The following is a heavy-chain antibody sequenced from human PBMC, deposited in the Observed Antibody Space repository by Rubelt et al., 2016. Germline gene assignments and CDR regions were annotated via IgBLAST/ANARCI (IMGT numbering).Heavy chain of an antibody. Sequence: AQKLQGRVTMTTDTSTSTAYMELRSLRSDDTAVYYCARDEGLNYYDSSGYQYYFDYWGQGTLVTVSS. D-gene: IGHD3-22*01. CDR3: ARDEGLNYYDSSGYQYYFDY. J-gene: IGHJ4*02. V-gene: IGHV1-18*01.